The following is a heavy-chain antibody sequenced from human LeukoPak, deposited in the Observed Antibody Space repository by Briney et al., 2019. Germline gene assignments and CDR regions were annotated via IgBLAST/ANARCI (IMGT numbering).Heavy chain of an antibody. CDR2: IYSGGST. D-gene: IGHD6-13*01. V-gene: IGHV3-53*01. CDR3: ARGPNIATGGSFDY. J-gene: IGHJ4*02. CDR1: GFTVSSNY. Sequence: GGSLRLSCAASGFTVSSNYMSWVRQAPGKGLEWVSVIYSGGSTYYADSVKGRFTIYRDNSKNTVYLQMNSLRAEDTAVFYCARGPNIATGGSFDYWGQGTLVTVSS.